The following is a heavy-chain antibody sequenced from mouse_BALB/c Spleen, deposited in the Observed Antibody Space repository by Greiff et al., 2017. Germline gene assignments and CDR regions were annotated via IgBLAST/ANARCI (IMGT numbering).Heavy chain of an antibody. V-gene: IGHV7-3*02. CDR2: IRNKANGYTT. J-gene: IGHJ2*01. CDR3: ARDITTGYFDY. Sequence: EVKLVESGGGLVQPGGSLRLSCATSGFTFTDYYMSWVRQPPGQALEWLGFIRNKANGYTTEYSASVKGRFTISRDNSQSSLYLQMNTLRAEDSATYYCARDITTGYFDYWGQGTTLTVSA. CDR1: GFTFTDYY. D-gene: IGHD2-12*01.